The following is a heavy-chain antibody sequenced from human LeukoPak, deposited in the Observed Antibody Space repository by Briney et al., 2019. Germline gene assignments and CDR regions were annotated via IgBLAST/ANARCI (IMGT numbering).Heavy chain of an antibody. CDR1: GYTFTGYY. V-gene: IGHV1-2*02. CDR2: INPNSGGT. Sequence: ASVKVSCKASGYTFTGYYMHWVRQAPGQGLEWMGWINPNSGGTNYAQKFQGRVTMTRDTSISTAYMELRSLRSDDTAVYYCARTTSPPYYDFWSGSTYYFDYWGQGTLVTVSS. CDR3: ARTTSPPYYDFWSGSTYYFDY. J-gene: IGHJ4*02. D-gene: IGHD3-3*01.